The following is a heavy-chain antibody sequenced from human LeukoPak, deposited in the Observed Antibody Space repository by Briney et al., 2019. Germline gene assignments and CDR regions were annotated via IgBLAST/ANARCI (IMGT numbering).Heavy chain of an antibody. J-gene: IGHJ4*02. D-gene: IGHD1-7*01. CDR3: AKDQWLELRGYFDY. V-gene: IGHV3-11*01. CDR2: IRSSGSAI. Sequence: GGSLRLSCAASGFTFSDYYMSWIRQAPGKGLEWISYIRSSGSAIYYADSVKGRFTISRDNANNSLYLHMNSLRAEDTAVYYCAKDQWLELRGYFDYWGQGTLVTVSS. CDR1: GFTFSDYY.